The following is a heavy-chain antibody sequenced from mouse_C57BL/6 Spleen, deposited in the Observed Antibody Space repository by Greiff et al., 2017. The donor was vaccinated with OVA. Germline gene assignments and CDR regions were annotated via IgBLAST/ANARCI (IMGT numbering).Heavy chain of an antibody. J-gene: IGHJ2*01. CDR3: ARHDYYGSREYYFDY. V-gene: IGHV5-6*01. D-gene: IGHD1-1*01. Sequence: EVKLMESGGDLVKPGGSLKLSCAASGFTFSSYGMSWVRQTPDKRLEWVATISSGGSYTYYPDSVKGRFTISRDNAKNTLYLQMSSLKSEDTAMYYCARHDYYGSREYYFDYWGQGTTLTVSS. CDR1: GFTFSSYG. CDR2: ISSGGSYT.